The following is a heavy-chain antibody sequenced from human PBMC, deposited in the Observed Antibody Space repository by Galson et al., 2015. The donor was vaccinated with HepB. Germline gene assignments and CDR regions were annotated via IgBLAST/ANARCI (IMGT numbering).Heavy chain of an antibody. CDR1: GFTFRSYG. CDR2: ISYDGSTQ. Sequence: SGAEVKKPGESLRLSCAASGFTFRSYGMHWVRQAPGKGLEWVAVISYDGSTQHYADSVKGRFIISRENSKNTLYLQMNSLRTEDTAVYYCAKLREDYQLASWFDPWGQGTLVTVSS. V-gene: IGHV3-30*18. J-gene: IGHJ5*02. D-gene: IGHD1-1*01. CDR3: AKLREDYQLASWFDP.